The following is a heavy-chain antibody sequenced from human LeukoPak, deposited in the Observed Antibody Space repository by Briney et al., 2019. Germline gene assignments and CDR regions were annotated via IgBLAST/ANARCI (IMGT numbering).Heavy chain of an antibody. V-gene: IGHV3-48*01. CDR2: ISSGSSTI. CDR3: ARVYRNEEDFWTPNNYMDV. CDR1: GFTFSSYA. D-gene: IGHD3/OR15-3a*01. J-gene: IGHJ6*03. Sequence: GRSLRLSYAASGFTFSSYAMHWVRQAPGKGLEWASYISSGSSTIDYADSVKGRFTISRDNAKNSLYLQMNSLRAEDTAVYYCARVYRNEEDFWTPNNYMDVWGKGTTVTVSS.